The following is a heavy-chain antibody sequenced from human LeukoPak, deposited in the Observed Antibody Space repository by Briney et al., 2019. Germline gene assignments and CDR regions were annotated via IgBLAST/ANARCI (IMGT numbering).Heavy chain of an antibody. CDR2: INPNSGGT. J-gene: IGHJ6*02. CDR3: ARSRCSDGSCYRRYYYYGMDV. V-gene: IGHV1-2*04. CDR1: GYTFTGYY. Sequence: ASVKVSCKASGYTFTGYYMHWVRQAPGQGLEWMGWINPNSGGTNYAQKFQGWVTMTRDTSISTAYMELSRLRSDDTAVYYCARSRCSDGSCYRRYYYYGMDVWGQGTTVTVSS. D-gene: IGHD2-15*01.